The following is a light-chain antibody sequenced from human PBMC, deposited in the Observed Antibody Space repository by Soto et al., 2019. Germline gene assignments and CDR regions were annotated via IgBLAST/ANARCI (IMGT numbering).Light chain of an antibody. V-gene: IGKV1-5*01. Sequence: DIQMTQSPSTLSASVGVRVTITCRATQNIYGWLAWYQQKSGKAPKLLIYDASSLESGVPSRFSGSGFGTEFTVTISSLQPDDFATYYYQQYNSYPWTFGQGTKVEVK. J-gene: IGKJ1*01. CDR3: QQYNSYPWT. CDR2: DAS. CDR1: QNIYGW.